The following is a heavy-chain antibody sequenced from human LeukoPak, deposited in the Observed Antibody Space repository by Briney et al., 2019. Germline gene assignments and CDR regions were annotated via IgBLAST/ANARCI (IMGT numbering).Heavy chain of an antibody. J-gene: IGHJ6*02. CDR1: TFTVRNNF. Sequence: GGSLRLSCAASTFTVRNNFMSWVRQAPGKGLEWVSLIYSGGSTYYADSVKGRFTISGDNSKNTLYLQMNSLRAEDTAVYYCAGDYYYGMDVWGQGTTVTVSS. CDR3: AGDYYYGMDV. CDR2: IYSGGST. V-gene: IGHV3-66*02.